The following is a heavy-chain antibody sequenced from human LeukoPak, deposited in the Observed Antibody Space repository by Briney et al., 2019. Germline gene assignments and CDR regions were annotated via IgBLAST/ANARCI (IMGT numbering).Heavy chain of an antibody. J-gene: IGHJ4*02. CDR3: ARDLFSPVVPAAGTFDY. V-gene: IGHV3-7*01. D-gene: IGHD2-2*01. Sequence: PGGSLRLSCAASGFTFSRYWMSWVRQAPGKGLEWVANIKQDGNEKYYVDSVKGRFTISRDNAKNSLYLQMNSLIAEDTAVYYCARDLFSPVVPAAGTFDYWGQGTLVTVSS. CDR2: IKQDGNEK. CDR1: GFTFSRYW.